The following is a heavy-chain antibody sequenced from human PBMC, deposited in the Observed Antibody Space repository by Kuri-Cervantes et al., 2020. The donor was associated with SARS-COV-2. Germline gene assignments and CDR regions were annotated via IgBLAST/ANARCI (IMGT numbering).Heavy chain of an antibody. V-gene: IGHV3-7*04. J-gene: IGHJ6*03. D-gene: IGHD2-21*01. Sequence: GSLKISCAASGFTFSSYWMSWVRQAPGKGLEWVANIKQDGSEKYYVDSVKGRFTISRDNAKNSLYLQINSLRGEDTAVYFCARVAGEGPIYYYYMDVWGKGTTVTVSS. CDR1: GFTFSSYW. CDR3: ARVAGEGPIYYYYMDV. CDR2: IKQDGSEK.